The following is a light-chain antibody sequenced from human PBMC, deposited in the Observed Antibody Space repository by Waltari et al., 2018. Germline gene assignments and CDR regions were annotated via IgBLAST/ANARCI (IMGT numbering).Light chain of an antibody. V-gene: IGKV3-15*01. CDR2: GAS. CDR3: QQYNYWPPT. Sequence: EIVMTQSPATLSVSPGERATLSCRASPRVSGNLAWYQQKPGRAPRLLISGASTRATGIPARFSGSESGTDLTLTISSLQSEDFAVYYCQQYNYWPPTFGQGTKVEI. J-gene: IGKJ1*01. CDR1: PRVSGN.